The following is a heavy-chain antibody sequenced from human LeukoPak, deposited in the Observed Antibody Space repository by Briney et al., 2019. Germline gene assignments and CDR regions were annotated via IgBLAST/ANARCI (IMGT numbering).Heavy chain of an antibody. D-gene: IGHD4-17*01. Sequence: GRSLRLSCAASGFTFDDYAMHWVRPAPGKGLEWVSGISWNSGSIGYADSVKGRFTISRDNAKNSLYLQMNSLRAEDTALYYCAKDLHDYGDLFDYWGQGTLVTVSS. CDR1: GFTFDDYA. CDR2: ISWNSGSI. CDR3: AKDLHDYGDLFDY. J-gene: IGHJ4*02. V-gene: IGHV3-9*01.